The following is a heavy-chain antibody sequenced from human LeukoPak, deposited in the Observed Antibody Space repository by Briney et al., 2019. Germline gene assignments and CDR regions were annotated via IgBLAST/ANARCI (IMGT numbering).Heavy chain of an antibody. D-gene: IGHD2-15*01. V-gene: IGHV4-34*01. CDR1: GGSFGGYY. J-gene: IGHJ1*01. Sequence: SETLSLTCAVYGGSFGGYYWSWIRQPPGKGLEWIGEINHSGSTNYNPSLKSRVTISVDTSKNQFSLKLSSVTAADTAVYYCARTRYCSGGSCYVYFQHWGQGTLVTVSS. CDR3: ARTRYCSGGSCYVYFQH. CDR2: INHSGST.